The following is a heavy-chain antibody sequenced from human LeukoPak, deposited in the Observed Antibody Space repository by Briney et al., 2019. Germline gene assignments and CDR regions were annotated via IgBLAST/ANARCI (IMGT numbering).Heavy chain of an antibody. Sequence: ASVKVSCKASGYTFTGYYMHWVRQAPGQGLEWMGWINPNSGGTEYAQKFQGRVTMTRDTSISTAYMELSRLRSDDTAVYYCARDSITTIRGVIGYWGQGTLVTVSS. CDR3: ARDSITTIRGVIGY. J-gene: IGHJ4*02. V-gene: IGHV1-2*02. CDR1: GYTFTGYY. CDR2: INPNSGGT. D-gene: IGHD3-10*01.